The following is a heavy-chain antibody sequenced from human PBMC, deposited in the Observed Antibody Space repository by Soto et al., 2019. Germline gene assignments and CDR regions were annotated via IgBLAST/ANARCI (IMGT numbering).Heavy chain of an antibody. CDR1: GFSFNNYG. V-gene: IGHV3-33*01. CDR3: ARDPSHGSGSYLDY. CDR2: IWYDGSNK. D-gene: IGHD3-10*01. Sequence: GGSLRLSCVASGFSFNNYGMHWVRQAPGKGLEWVAVIWYDGSNKYYADSVKGRFTISRDNSKNTLYLQMSSLRAEDTAVYFCARDPSHGSGSYLDYWGQGALVTVSS. J-gene: IGHJ4*02.